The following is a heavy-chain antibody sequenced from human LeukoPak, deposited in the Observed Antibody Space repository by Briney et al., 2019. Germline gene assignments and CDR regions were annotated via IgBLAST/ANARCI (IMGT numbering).Heavy chain of an antibody. CDR3: ARDNYYYYMDV. CDR2: IYTSGST. V-gene: IGHV4-61*02. Sequence: SQTLSLTCTVSGGSISSGSYYWSWIRQPAGKGLEWIGRIYTSGSTNYNPSLKSRVTISVDTSKNQFSLKLSSVTAADTAVYYCARDNYYYYMDVWGKGTTVTVSS. J-gene: IGHJ6*03. CDR1: GGSISSGSYY.